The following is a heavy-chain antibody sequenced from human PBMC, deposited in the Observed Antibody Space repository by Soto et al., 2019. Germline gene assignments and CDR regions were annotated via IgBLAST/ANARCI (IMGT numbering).Heavy chain of an antibody. J-gene: IGHJ4*02. D-gene: IGHD5-18*01. CDR3: ARASNKRGYSYGPDY. V-gene: IGHV4-34*01. Sequence: SETLSLTCAVSGGAFNNFFWAWILQTPGKGLEWIGEINHFGQTNYNPSLGSRVTISVDTSKNQFSLKLSSVTAADTAVYYCARASNKRGYSYGPDYWGQGTLVTVS. CDR2: INHFGQT. CDR1: GGAFNNFF.